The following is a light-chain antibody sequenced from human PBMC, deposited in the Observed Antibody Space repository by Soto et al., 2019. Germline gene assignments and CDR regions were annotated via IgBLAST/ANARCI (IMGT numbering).Light chain of an antibody. Sequence: QPVLTQSPSASASLGSSVKLTCTLSSGHSRNAIAWHQQQPEKGPRYLMKINSDGSHIKGDEIPDRFSGSSSGAERYLTITSLQSDDEADYCGQAWVTGLGVFGGGTKLTVL. CDR2: INSDGSH. V-gene: IGLV4-69*01. J-gene: IGLJ2*01. CDR3: QAWVTGLGV. CDR1: SGHSRNA.